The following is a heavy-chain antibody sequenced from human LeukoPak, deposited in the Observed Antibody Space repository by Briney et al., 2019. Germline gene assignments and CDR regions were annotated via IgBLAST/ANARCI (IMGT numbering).Heavy chain of an antibody. CDR2: IYYSGST. J-gene: IGHJ4*02. D-gene: IGHD6-6*01. V-gene: IGHV4-59*11. CDR3: ASSNGEYSSSRYFDY. Sequence: SETLSLTCTVSGGSISSHYWSWIRQPPGKGLEWIGYIYYSGSTNYNPSLKSRVTISVDTSKSQFSLKLSSVTAADTAVYYCASSNGEYSSSRYFDYWGQGTLVTVSS. CDR1: GGSISSHY.